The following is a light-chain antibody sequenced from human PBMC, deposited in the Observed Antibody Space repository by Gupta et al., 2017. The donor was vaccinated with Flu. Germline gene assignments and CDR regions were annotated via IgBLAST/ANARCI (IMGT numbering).Light chain of an antibody. CDR3: MQGAHWPWA. CDR2: LVS. V-gene: IGKV2-30*01. J-gene: IGKJ1*01. CDR1: QSLVYTGGSTV. Sequence: DVVMTQSPRSLPVALGQPASISCRSSQSLVYTGGSTVLHWFQQRPGQSPRRLIYLVSHRDSGVPDRFSGSGSGTNFTLKISRVEAEDVGIYFCMQGAHWPWAFGQGTKVEIK.